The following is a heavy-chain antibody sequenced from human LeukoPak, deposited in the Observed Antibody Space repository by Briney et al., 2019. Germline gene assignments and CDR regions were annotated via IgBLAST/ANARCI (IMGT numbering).Heavy chain of an antibody. D-gene: IGHD2-2*03. Sequence: PGGSLRLSCAASGFTFSSYWMSWVRQAPGKRLEWVANIKQDGSEKYYVDSVKGRFTISRDNAKNSLYLQMNSLRAEDTAVYYCARARNLGYCSTAGCYEFDYWGQGTLVTVSS. CDR3: ARARNLGYCSTAGCYEFDY. CDR2: IKQDGSEK. CDR1: GFTFSSYW. J-gene: IGHJ4*02. V-gene: IGHV3-7*01.